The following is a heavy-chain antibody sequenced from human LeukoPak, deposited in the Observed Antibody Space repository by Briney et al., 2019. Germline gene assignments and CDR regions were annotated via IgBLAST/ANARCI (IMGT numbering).Heavy chain of an antibody. D-gene: IGHD1-1*01. CDR1: GYSFRDYW. V-gene: IGHV5-51*01. J-gene: IGHJ3*02. CDR3: ARRGTAFDAFDI. Sequence: GESLKISCQASGYSFRDYWIGWVRQMPGKGLEWMGVIYPDDSDTRYSPSFQGQVTISADKSNNAAYLQWSRLKASDTAIYYCARRGTAFDAFDIWGQGTMVTVSS. CDR2: IYPDDSDT.